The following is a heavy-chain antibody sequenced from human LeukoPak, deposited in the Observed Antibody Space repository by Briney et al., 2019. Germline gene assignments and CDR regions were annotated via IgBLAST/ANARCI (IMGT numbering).Heavy chain of an antibody. Sequence: GGSLRLSCAASGFTFDDYGMSWVRQAPGKGLEWVSGINWNGGSTGYADSVKGRFTISRDNAKNSLYLQMNSLRAEDTALYYCARDGGLDYYYYMDVWGKGTTVTVSS. D-gene: IGHD3-16*01. J-gene: IGHJ6*03. CDR2: INWNGGST. V-gene: IGHV3-20*04. CDR1: GFTFDDYG. CDR3: ARDGGLDYYYYMDV.